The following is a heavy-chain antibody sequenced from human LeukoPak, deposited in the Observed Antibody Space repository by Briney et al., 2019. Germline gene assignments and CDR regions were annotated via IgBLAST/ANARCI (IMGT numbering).Heavy chain of an antibody. CDR1: GFTVTTNY. V-gene: IGHV3-23*01. CDR2: ISGSGGST. D-gene: IGHD3-22*01. J-gene: IGHJ4*02. CDR3: AKDFRITMIVVVIMGLFDY. Sequence: PGGSLRLSCAASGFTVTTNYMTWVRQAPGKGLQWVSAISGSGGSTYYADSVKGRFTISRDNSKNTLYLQMNSLRAEDTAVYYCAKDFRITMIVVVIMGLFDYWGQGTLVTVSS.